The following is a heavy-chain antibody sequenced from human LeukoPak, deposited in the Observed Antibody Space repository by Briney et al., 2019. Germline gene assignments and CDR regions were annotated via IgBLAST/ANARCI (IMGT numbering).Heavy chain of an antibody. CDR1: GFTFSTYS. D-gene: IGHD6-19*01. Sequence: AGGSLRLSCAASGFTFSTYSMNWVRQAPGKGLEWVSSISSTSSYIYYADSVKGRFTIPRDNAQKSLYLQMNSLRAVDTAVYYCARVGYSSGWYFDYWGQGTRVTVSS. CDR2: ISSTSSYI. V-gene: IGHV3-21*01. CDR3: ARVGYSSGWYFDY. J-gene: IGHJ4*02.